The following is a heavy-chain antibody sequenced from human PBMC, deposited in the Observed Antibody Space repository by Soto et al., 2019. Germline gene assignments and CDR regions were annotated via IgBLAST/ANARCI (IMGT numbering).Heavy chain of an antibody. CDR2: IIPIGGTP. V-gene: IGHV1-69*01. CDR3: ATNYYDGSGHYFIFEH. D-gene: IGHD3-22*01. J-gene: IGHJ4*02. Sequence: QVQLVQSGAEVKKPGSSVKVSCKASGRTFNNYAISWVRQAPGIGFEWLGVIIPIGGTPEHAQKFQGRVTISADESTNTAYMELSSLRSEDTAVYYCATNYYDGSGHYFIFEHWGQGTLVTDSS. CDR1: GRTFNNYA.